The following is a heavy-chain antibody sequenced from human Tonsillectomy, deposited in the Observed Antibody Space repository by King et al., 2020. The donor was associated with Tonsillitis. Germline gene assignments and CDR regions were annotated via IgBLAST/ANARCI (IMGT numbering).Heavy chain of an antibody. CDR1: GFTFSDHY. Sequence: VQLVESGGGLVQPGGSLRLSCAASGFTFSDHYMDWVRQAPGKGLWWGGRIRNKANFYTTEYAASVKGRFTISRDDSKNSLYLQMDSLITEDTAVYYCARIRGGHDFDYWGQGTLVTVSS. CDR2: IRNKANFYTT. J-gene: IGHJ4*02. V-gene: IGHV3-72*01. CDR3: ARIRGGHDFDY. D-gene: IGHD3-16*01.